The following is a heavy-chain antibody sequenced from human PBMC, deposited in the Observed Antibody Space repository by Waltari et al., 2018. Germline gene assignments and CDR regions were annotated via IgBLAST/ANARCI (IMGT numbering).Heavy chain of an antibody. D-gene: IGHD1-26*01. Sequence: QLQLQESGPGLVTPSETLSLTCTVSGGSISSSSYYWGWIRQPPGKGLEWIGSIYYSGSTYYNPSLKSRVTISVDTSKNQFSLKLSSVTAADTAVYYCARPWAYSGSYYGPFDYWGQGTLVTVSS. CDR3: ARPWAYSGSYYGPFDY. J-gene: IGHJ4*02. CDR2: IYYSGST. V-gene: IGHV4-39*01. CDR1: GGSISSSSYY.